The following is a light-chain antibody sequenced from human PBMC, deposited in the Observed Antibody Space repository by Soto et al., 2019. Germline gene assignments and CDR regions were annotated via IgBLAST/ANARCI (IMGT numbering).Light chain of an antibody. J-gene: IGKJ5*01. CDR1: QSISSY. Sequence: DIQMTQSPSSVSASVGDRVTITCRASQSISSYLNWYQQKPGKAPKILIYAASSLQSGVPSRFSGSGSGTDFTLTISSLQPEDFSTYYCQQSYSTPITFGQGTRLEIK. V-gene: IGKV1-39*01. CDR2: AAS. CDR3: QQSYSTPIT.